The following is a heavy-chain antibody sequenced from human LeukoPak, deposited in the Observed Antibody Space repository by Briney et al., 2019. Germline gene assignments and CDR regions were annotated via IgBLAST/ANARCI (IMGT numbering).Heavy chain of an antibody. Sequence: GESLKISCKASGYNFPKSRIGWVRQMPGKGLEWMAIVYPDDSRTKYSPSFQGQVTISADKSINTAYLQWSSLRASDAAMYYCARPDYFASHDWGQGTLVTVSS. CDR2: VYPDDSRT. J-gene: IGHJ4*02. CDR3: ARPDYFASHD. D-gene: IGHD2/OR15-2a*01. V-gene: IGHV5-51*01. CDR1: GYNFPKSR.